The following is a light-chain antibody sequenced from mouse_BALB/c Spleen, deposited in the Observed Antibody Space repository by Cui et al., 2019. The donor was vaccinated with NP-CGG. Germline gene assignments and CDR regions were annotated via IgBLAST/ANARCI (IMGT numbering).Light chain of an antibody. V-gene: IGLV1*01. J-gene: IGLJ1*01. CDR1: TGAVTTSNY. CDR2: GTN. CDR3: ALWYSNHWV. Sequence: QAVVTQESVLTTSPGETVTLTCRSSTGAVTTSNYANWVQEKPDHLFTGLIGGTNNRVPGVPARFSGSLIGDKAALTITGAQTEGEAIYFCALWYSNHWVFGGGTKLTVL.